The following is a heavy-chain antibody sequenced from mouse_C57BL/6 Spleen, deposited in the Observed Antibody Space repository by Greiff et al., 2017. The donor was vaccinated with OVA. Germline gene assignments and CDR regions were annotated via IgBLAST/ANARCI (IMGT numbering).Heavy chain of an antibody. Sequence: VKVVESGAELVKPGASVKLSCKASGYTFTEYTIHWVKQRSGQGLEWIGWFYPGSGSIKYNEKFKDKATLTADKSSSTVYMELSRLTSEDSAVYFCARHERYDYEGYYAMDYWGQGTSVTVSS. D-gene: IGHD2-4*01. CDR2: FYPGSGSI. V-gene: IGHV1-62-2*01. CDR3: ARHERYDYEGYYAMDY. CDR1: GYTFTEYT. J-gene: IGHJ4*01.